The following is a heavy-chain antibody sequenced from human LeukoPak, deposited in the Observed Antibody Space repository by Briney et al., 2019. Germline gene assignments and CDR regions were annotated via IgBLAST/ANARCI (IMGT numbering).Heavy chain of an antibody. D-gene: IGHD3-22*01. Sequence: SETLSLTCAVYGGSFSGYYWSWIRQPPGKGLEWIGEINHSGSTNYNPSLKSRVTISVDTSKNQFSLKLSSVTAADTAVYYCAREVHDSSGYVDYWGQGTLVTVSS. CDR1: GGSFSGYY. CDR3: AREVHDSSGYVDY. V-gene: IGHV4-34*01. J-gene: IGHJ4*02. CDR2: INHSGST.